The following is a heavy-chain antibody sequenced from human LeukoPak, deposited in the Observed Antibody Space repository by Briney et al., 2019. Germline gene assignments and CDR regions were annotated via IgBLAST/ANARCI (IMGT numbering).Heavy chain of an antibody. J-gene: IGHJ6*03. Sequence: SVKVSCKASGGTFSSYAISWLRQAPGQGLEWMGGIIPIFGTANYAQKFQGRVTITTDESTSTAYMELSSLRSEDTAVYYCARTLVVATMLHYMDVWGKGTTVTVSS. CDR3: ARTLVVATMLHYMDV. V-gene: IGHV1-69*05. D-gene: IGHD5-12*01. CDR2: IIPIFGTA. CDR1: GGTFSSYA.